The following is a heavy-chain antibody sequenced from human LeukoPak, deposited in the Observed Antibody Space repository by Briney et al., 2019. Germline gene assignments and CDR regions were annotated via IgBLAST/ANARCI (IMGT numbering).Heavy chain of an antibody. J-gene: IGHJ6*02. D-gene: IGHD5-12*01. CDR3: AGDHRGYSGYDYPEMGFYYYGMDV. V-gene: IGHV3-11*01. CDR1: GFTFSDYY. Sequence: GGSLRLSCAASGFTFSDYYMSWIRQAPGKGLEWVSYISSSGSTIYYADSVKGRFTISRDNAKNSLYLQMNSLRAEDTAVYYCAGDHRGYSGYDYPEMGFYYYGMDVWGQGTTVTVSS. CDR2: ISSSGSTI.